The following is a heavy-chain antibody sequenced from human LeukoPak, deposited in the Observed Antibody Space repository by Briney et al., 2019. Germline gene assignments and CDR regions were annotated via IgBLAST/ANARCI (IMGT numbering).Heavy chain of an antibody. CDR2: ISYDGSNK. Sequence: GGSLRLSCAASGFTFSSYTMNWVRQAPGKGLEWVAVISYDGSNKYYADSVRGRFTISRDISKNTLYLQLNSLRAEDTAVYYCAREVVVAATRNAFDIWGQGTMVTVSS. CDR3: AREVVVAATRNAFDI. J-gene: IGHJ3*02. V-gene: IGHV3-30*04. D-gene: IGHD2-15*01. CDR1: GFTFSSYT.